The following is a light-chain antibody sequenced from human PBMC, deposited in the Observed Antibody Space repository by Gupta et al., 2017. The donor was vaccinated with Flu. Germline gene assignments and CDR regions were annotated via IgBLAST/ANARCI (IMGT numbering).Light chain of an antibody. CDR3: QQSDSTPFT. CDR1: QSISSN. J-gene: IGKJ3*01. V-gene: IGKV1-39*01. CDR2: AAS. Sequence: CRASQSISSNLNWYQHKTGKAPNLLIFAASDLQSGVPSRFSGSGSGTDFTLTISRLQAEDFATYYCQQSDSTPFTFGPGTKVDI.